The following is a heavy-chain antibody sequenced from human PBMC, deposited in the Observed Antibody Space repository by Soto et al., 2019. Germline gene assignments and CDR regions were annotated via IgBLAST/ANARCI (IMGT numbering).Heavy chain of an antibody. CDR3: AHSRGYCTNGVCYEEYAFDI. D-gene: IGHD2-8*01. Sequence: QITLKESGPTLVKPTQTLTLTCTFSGFSLSTSGVGVGWIRQPPGKALEWLALIYWDDDKRYSPSLKSRLTITKDTSKNQLVLTMTNMDPVDTATYYCAHSRGYCTNGVCYEEYAFDIWGQGTMGTVSS. V-gene: IGHV2-5*02. CDR1: GFSLSTSGVG. CDR2: IYWDDDK. J-gene: IGHJ3*02.